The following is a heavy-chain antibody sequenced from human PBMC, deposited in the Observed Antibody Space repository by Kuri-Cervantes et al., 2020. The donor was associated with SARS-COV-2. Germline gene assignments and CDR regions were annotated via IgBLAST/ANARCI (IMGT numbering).Heavy chain of an antibody. V-gene: IGHV4-34*01. J-gene: IGHJ4*02. CDR1: GGSFSGYY. CDR3: ARGHSSSFDY. D-gene: IGHD6-13*01. Sequence: SETLSLTCAVYGGSFSGYYWSWIRQPPGKGLEWIGEINHSGSTNYNPSLKSRVTISVDTSKNQFSLKLCPVTAADTAVYYCARGHSSSFDYWGQGTLVTVSS. CDR2: INHSGST.